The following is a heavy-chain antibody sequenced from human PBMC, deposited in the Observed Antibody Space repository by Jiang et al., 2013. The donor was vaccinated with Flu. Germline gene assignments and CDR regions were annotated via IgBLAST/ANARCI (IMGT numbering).Heavy chain of an antibody. Sequence: GAEVKKPGESLRISCKGSGYSFTSFWITWVRQMPGKGLEWMGRIDPSDSNTNYSPSFQGHVTFSADKSITTAYLHWSSLKASDTAMYYCARLFLSRDGYNSRYYYYYYMDVWGKGTTVTVSS. CDR1: GYSFTSFW. J-gene: IGHJ6*03. V-gene: IGHV5-10-1*01. CDR2: IDPSDSNT. CDR3: ARLFLSRDGYNSRYYYYYYMDV. D-gene: IGHD5-24*01.